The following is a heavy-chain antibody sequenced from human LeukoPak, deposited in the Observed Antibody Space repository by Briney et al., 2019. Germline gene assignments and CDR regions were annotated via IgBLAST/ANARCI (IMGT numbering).Heavy chain of an antibody. D-gene: IGHD3-9*01. CDR1: GGTFSSYA. Sequence: EASVKVSCKASGGTFSSYAISWVRQAPGQGLEWMGGIIPIFGTANYAQKFQGRVTITTDESTSTAYMELSSLRSEDAAVYYCARDSAYYDILTGPRAFDIWGQGTMVTVSS. CDR2: IIPIFGTA. J-gene: IGHJ3*02. V-gene: IGHV1-69*05. CDR3: ARDSAYYDILTGPRAFDI.